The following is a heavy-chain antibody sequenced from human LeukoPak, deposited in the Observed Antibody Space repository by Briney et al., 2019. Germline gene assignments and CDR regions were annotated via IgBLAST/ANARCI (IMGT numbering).Heavy chain of an antibody. Sequence: GRSLRLSCAASGFTFSSYEMNWVRQAPGKGWEWVSYISASGSTIYYADSVKGRFTISRDNAKNALFLRMSSLRVEDTATYYCASDIVATSGDFWGQGTLVSVSS. CDR3: ASDIVATSGDF. CDR1: GFTFSSYE. J-gene: IGHJ4*02. CDR2: ISASGSTI. V-gene: IGHV3-48*03. D-gene: IGHD5-12*01.